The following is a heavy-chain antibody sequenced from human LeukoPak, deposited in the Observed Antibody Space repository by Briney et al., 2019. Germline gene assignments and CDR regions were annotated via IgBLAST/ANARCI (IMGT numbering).Heavy chain of an antibody. CDR2: ISSSGRTI. D-gene: IGHD4-17*01. CDR3: ARGGHGDYYFDY. J-gene: IGHJ4*02. Sequence: GGSLRLSCVASGFSFGTYDMNWVRQAPGKGMEWISYISSSGRTIYDADSVKGRFTISRDNAKNSLYLQMNSLSAEDMALYYCARGGHGDYYFDYWGQGTLVTASS. V-gene: IGHV3-48*03. CDR1: GFSFGTYD.